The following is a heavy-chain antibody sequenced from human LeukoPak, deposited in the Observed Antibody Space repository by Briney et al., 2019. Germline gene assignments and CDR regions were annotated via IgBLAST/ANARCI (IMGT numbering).Heavy chain of an antibody. CDR2: IYSGGST. V-gene: IGHV3-66*01. D-gene: IGHD4-17*01. CDR1: GFTVSSNY. J-gene: IGHJ2*01. Sequence: PGGPLRLSCAASGFTVSSNYMSWVRQAPGKGLEWVSVIYSGGSTYYADSVKGRFTISRDNSRNTLYLQMNSLRAEDTAVYYCAKGAGRYGDYSGSYWYFDLWGRGTLVTVSS. CDR3: AKGAGRYGDYSGSYWYFDL.